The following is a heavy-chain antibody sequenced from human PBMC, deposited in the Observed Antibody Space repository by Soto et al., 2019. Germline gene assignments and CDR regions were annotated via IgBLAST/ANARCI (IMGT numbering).Heavy chain of an antibody. Sequence: EVHLVESGGGVVRPGGSLRLSCSASGFIFDDYGMSWVRQAPGKGLEWVSGIIWNGGYTTYADSVKGRFTVSRDNAKNSLQLQMNSLRVEDTAFYYCARERLQLPYFDYWDQGTLVTVSS. V-gene: IGHV3-20*04. CDR3: ARERLQLPYFDY. CDR1: GFIFDDYG. D-gene: IGHD5-12*01. J-gene: IGHJ4*02. CDR2: IIWNGGYT.